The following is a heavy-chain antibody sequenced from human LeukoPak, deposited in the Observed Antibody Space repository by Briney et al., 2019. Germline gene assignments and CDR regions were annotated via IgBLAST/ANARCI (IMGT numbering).Heavy chain of an antibody. J-gene: IGHJ5*02. CDR1: GYTFTSYG. D-gene: IGHD3-22*01. CDR3: ARDRGYYYDSSGYYYA. CDR2: ISAYNGNT. Sequence: ASVKVSCKASGYTFTSYGISWVRQAPGQGLEWVGWISAYNGNTNYAQKLQGRVTMTTETSTSTAYMELRSLRSDDTAVYYCARDRGYYYDSSGYYYAWGQGTLVTVSS. V-gene: IGHV1-18*01.